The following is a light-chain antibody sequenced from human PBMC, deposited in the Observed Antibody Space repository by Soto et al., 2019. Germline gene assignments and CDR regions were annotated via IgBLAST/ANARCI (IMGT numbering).Light chain of an antibody. V-gene: IGLV2-14*01. Sequence: QSALPQPASVSGSPGQSITISCTGTSSDVGGYNYVSWYQQHPGKAPKLMIYDVSNRPSGVSNRFSGSKSGNTASLTISGLRAENEADYYCSSYTSSSTLYVVFGGGTKLTVL. CDR2: DVS. CDR1: SSDVGGYNY. CDR3: SSYTSSSTLYVV. J-gene: IGLJ2*01.